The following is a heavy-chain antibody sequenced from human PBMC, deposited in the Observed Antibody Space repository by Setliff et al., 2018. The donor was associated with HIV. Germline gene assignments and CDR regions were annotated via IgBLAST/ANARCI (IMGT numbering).Heavy chain of an antibody. CDR3: ASRDTSRYFDDY. CDR2: IHYSGST. V-gene: IGHV4-30-4*08. Sequence: TLSLTCAVSGGAIDDINWWSWIRQSPGKGLEWIGYIHYSGSTYFNPSLKSRVSISTDTSKNQFSLKLTSVTAADTAVYYWASRDTSRYFDDYWGQGTLVTVSS. D-gene: IGHD3-22*01. CDR1: GGAIDDINW. J-gene: IGHJ4*02.